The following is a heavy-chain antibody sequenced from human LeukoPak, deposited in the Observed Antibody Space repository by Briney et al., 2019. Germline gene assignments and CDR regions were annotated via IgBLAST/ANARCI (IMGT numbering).Heavy chain of an antibody. V-gene: IGHV3-33*01. J-gene: IGHJ4*02. CDR3: ARYRSGTNDY. D-gene: IGHD1-14*01. CDR2: IWYDGSQR. CDR1: GFTFSSFG. Sequence: GGSLRLSRAASGFTFSSFGMHWVRQAPGKGLECLAVIWYDGSQRYHADSVKGRFTISRDNSKNTVYLQMNSLRAEDTALYYCARYRSGTNDYWGRGTLVIVSS.